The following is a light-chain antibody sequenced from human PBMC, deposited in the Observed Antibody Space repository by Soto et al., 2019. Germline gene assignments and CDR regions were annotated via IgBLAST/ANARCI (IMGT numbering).Light chain of an antibody. CDR3: QQSYSTTWT. Sequence: DIQITQSLSSLSASVGDRVTITCRASQGISTYLNWYQQKPGKAPKLLIYAASSLQSGVPSRFSGSGSETDFTLTISSLQPEDFATYSCQQSYSTTWTFGQGTMVDIK. V-gene: IGKV1-39*01. J-gene: IGKJ1*01. CDR2: AAS. CDR1: QGISTY.